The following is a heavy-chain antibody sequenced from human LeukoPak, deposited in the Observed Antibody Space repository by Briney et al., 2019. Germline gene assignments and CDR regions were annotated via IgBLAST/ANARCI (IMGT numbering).Heavy chain of an antibody. CDR2: IYYSGST. D-gene: IGHD1-26*01. J-gene: IGHJ4*02. V-gene: IGHV4-39*07. Sequence: SETLSLTCTVSGGSVSSGSYYWGLIRQPPGKGLQWIGNIYYSGSTYYNPSLKSRVTISVETSKNQFSLKLSSVTAADTAVYYCARDGRFPPEVLPRYFDYWGQGTLVTVSS. CDR3: ARDGRFPPEVLPRYFDY. CDR1: GGSVSSGSYY.